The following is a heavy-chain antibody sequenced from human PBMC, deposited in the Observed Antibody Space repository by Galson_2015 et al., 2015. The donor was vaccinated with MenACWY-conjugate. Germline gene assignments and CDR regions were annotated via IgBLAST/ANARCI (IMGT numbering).Heavy chain of an antibody. Sequence: SLRLSCAASGFIFNTYWMHWVRHAPGKGLVWVSRINPGGSSTTYADSVKDRFTISRDNAKNTLYLQMNSLRPEDTAVFYCAESRGASFYFDSWGRAPWSPSPQ. V-gene: IGHV3-74*01. D-gene: IGHD1-26*01. CDR3: AESRGASFYFDS. J-gene: IGHJ4*02. CDR2: INPGGSST. CDR1: GFIFNTYW.